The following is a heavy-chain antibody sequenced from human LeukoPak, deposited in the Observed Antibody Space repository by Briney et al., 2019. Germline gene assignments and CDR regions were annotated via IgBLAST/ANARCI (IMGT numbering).Heavy chain of an antibody. CDR3: AAGGAAMVIRGAFDI. Sequence: SETLSLTCTVSGGSIISYYWSWIRQPPGKGLEWIGYIYYSGSTNYNPSLKSRVTISVDTSKNQFSLKLSSVTAADTAVYYCAAGGAAMVIRGAFDIWGQGTMVTVSS. CDR2: IYYSGST. V-gene: IGHV4-59*08. CDR1: GGSIISYY. J-gene: IGHJ3*02. D-gene: IGHD5-18*01.